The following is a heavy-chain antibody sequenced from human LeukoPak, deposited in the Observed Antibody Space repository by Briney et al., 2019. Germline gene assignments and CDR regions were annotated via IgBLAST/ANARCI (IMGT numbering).Heavy chain of an antibody. CDR3: AKDKYSSSWYEGGAFDI. Sequence: GGSLRLSCAASGFTFSQHAMHWVRQAPGKGLEWVAFIRYEGRNKHYADSVKGRFTISRDNSKNTIYLQMNSLRAEDTAIYYCAKDKYSSSWYEGGAFDIWGQGTMVTVSS. V-gene: IGHV3-30*02. J-gene: IGHJ3*02. CDR2: IRYEGRNK. D-gene: IGHD6-13*01. CDR1: GFTFSQHA.